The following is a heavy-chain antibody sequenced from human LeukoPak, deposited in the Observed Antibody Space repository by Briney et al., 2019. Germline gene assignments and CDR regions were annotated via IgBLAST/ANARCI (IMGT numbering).Heavy chain of an antibody. D-gene: IGHD4-17*01. CDR3: ARAAAVTTDPLDY. J-gene: IGHJ4*02. CDR2: IYHSGST. CDR1: GCSISSSNW. V-gene: IGHV4-4*02. Sequence: PSETLSLTCAVSGCSISSSNWWSWVRQPPGKGLEWIGEIYHSGSTNYNPSLKSRVTISVDKSKNQFSLKLSSVTAADTAVYYCARAAAVTTDPLDYWGQGTLVTVSS.